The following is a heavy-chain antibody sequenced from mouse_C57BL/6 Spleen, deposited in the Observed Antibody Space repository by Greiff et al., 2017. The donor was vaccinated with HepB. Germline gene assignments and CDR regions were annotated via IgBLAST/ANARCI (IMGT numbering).Heavy chain of an antibody. V-gene: IGHV3-1*01. CDR1: GYSITSGYD. CDR2: ISYSGST. D-gene: IGHD2-4*01. CDR3: ASGDYEGYYAMDY. Sequence: EVKLLESGPGMVKPSQSLSLTCTVTGYSITSGYDWHWIRHRPGNKLEWMGYISYSGSTNYNPSLKSRISITHDTSKNHFFLKLNSVTTEDTATYYCASGDYEGYYAMDYWGQGTSVTVSS. J-gene: IGHJ4*01.